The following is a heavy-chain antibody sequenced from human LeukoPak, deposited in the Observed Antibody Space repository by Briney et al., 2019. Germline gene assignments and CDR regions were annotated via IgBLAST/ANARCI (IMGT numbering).Heavy chain of an antibody. CDR3: ARDVGYGDYPSYGVDV. V-gene: IGHV1-46*01. Sequence: ASVKVSCKASGYTFTSYYMHWVRQAPGQGLEWTGIINPSGGSTSYAQKFQGRVTMTRDTSTSTVYMELSSLRSEDTAVYYCARDVGYGDYPSYGVDVWGQGTTVTVSS. CDR1: GYTFTSYY. CDR2: INPSGGST. D-gene: IGHD4-17*01. J-gene: IGHJ6*02.